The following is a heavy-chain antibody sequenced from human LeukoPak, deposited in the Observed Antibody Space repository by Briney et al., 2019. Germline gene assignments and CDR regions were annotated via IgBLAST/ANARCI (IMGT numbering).Heavy chain of an antibody. Sequence: SETLSLTCTVSGGSISSGDYYWSWIRQPPGKGLEWIGYVYYSGSTYYNPSPKSRVTISVDTSKNQFSLKLSSVTAADTAVYYCAREIYWGFYDYWGQGTLVTVSS. CDR2: VYYSGST. D-gene: IGHD2-8*02. J-gene: IGHJ4*02. CDR1: GGSISSGDYY. V-gene: IGHV4-30-4*08. CDR3: AREIYWGFYDY.